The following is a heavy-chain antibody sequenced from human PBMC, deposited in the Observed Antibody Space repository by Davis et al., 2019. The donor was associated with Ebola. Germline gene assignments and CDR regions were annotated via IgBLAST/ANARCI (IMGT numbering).Heavy chain of an antibody. J-gene: IGHJ4*02. V-gene: IGHV4-59*01. D-gene: IGHD2-8*01. CDR2: IYYSGST. CDR1: GFTFSTYS. CDR3: ARSPRSYCTNGVCYPYYFDY. Sequence: ESLKISCAASGFTFSTYSMSWVRQPPGKGLEWIGYIYYSGSTNYNPSLKSRVTISVDTSKNQFSLKLSSVTAADTAVYYCARSPRSYCTNGVCYPYYFDYWGQGALVTVSS.